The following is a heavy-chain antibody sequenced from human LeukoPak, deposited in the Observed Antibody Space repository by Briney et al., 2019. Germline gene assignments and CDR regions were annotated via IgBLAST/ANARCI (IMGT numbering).Heavy chain of an antibody. Sequence: SETLSLTCTVSGGSISGYYWSWIRQPPGKGLEWIGYIYTSGSTNYNPSLKSRVTISVDTSKNQFSLKLSSVTAADTAVYYCARHRGGFDYWGQGTLVTVFS. V-gene: IGHV4-4*09. CDR3: ARHRGGFDY. J-gene: IGHJ4*02. CDR1: GGSISGYY. D-gene: IGHD3-16*02. CDR2: IYTSGST.